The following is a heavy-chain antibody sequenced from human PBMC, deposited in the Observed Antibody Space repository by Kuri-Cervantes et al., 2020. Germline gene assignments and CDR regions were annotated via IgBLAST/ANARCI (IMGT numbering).Heavy chain of an antibody. D-gene: IGHD3-10*01. Sequence: GESLKISCAASEFTFSNYAMHWVRQAPGKGLEWVVVISYDGGNKYYAESVKGRFTISRDNSKNTLYLQMNSLRAEDTAVYYCAKGGRYYGSGSYYYGMDVWGQGTTVTVSS. V-gene: IGHV3-30*04. CDR2: ISYDGGNK. CDR1: EFTFSNYA. J-gene: IGHJ6*02. CDR3: AKGGRYYGSGSYYYGMDV.